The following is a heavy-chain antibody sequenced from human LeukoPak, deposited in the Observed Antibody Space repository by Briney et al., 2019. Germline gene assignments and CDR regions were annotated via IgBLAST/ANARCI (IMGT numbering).Heavy chain of an antibody. V-gene: IGHV1-2*02. Sequence: GASVKVSCKASGYTFTGYYIHWVRLAPGQGLAWMGWIYPYSGDTNYAQNFQGRVTMTRDTSISTAYMELSSLKSDDTAVYYCARDRNSGSSLDIWGQGTMLTVSS. D-gene: IGHD6-6*01. CDR3: ARDRNSGSSLDI. CDR2: IYPYSGDT. CDR1: GYTFTGYY. J-gene: IGHJ3*02.